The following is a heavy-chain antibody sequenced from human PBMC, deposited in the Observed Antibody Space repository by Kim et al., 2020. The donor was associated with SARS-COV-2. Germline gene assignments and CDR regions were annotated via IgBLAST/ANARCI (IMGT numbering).Heavy chain of an antibody. CDR3: ARDDDYSSFDP. Sequence: KYYADSVKGRFTISRDNSKNTLYLQMNSLRAEDTAVYYCARDDDYSSFDPWGQGTLVTVSS. V-gene: IGHV3-30*01. CDR2: K. D-gene: IGHD2-21*01. J-gene: IGHJ5*02.